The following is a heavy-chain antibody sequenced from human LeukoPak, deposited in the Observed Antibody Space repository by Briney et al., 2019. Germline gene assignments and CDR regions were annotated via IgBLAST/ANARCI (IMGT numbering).Heavy chain of an antibody. V-gene: IGHV4-34*01. J-gene: IGHJ4*02. CDR1: GGSISGYY. CDR2: INHSGST. Sequence: SETLSLTCTVSGGSISGYYWSWLRQPPGKGLEWIGEINHSGSTNHNPSLKSRVTISVDTSKNQFSLKLSSVTAADTAVYYCARSYGSGNYFDYWGQGTLVTVSS. CDR3: ARSYGSGNYFDY. D-gene: IGHD3-10*01.